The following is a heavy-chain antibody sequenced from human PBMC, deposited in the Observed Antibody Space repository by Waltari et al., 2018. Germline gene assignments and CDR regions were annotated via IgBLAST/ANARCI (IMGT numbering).Heavy chain of an antibody. D-gene: IGHD6-13*01. CDR2: IIQRFGTA. Sequence: QVQLVQSGAEVKKPGSSVKVSCKASGGTFSSYAISWVRQAPGQGLEWMGGIIQRFGTANYDQKFHGRVTITADESTSTAYMELSSLRSEDTAVYYWARGGIAAAGTDYWGQGTLVTVSS. J-gene: IGHJ4*02. CDR3: ARGGIAAAGTDY. CDR1: GGTFSSYA. V-gene: IGHV1-69*13.